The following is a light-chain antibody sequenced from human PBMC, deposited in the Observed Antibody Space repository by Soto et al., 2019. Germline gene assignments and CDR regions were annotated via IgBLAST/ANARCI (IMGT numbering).Light chain of an antibody. CDR3: QQYNNWPPLS. Sequence: ETVMTQSPATLSVSPGERATLSCRASQSVSSNLAWYQQKPGQAPRLLIYDASTRATGIPARFSGSGSGTAFTLTISSLQSEDFAVYHCQQYNNWPPLSSGGGTKVEIK. CDR2: DAS. CDR1: QSVSSN. V-gene: IGKV3-15*01. J-gene: IGKJ4*01.